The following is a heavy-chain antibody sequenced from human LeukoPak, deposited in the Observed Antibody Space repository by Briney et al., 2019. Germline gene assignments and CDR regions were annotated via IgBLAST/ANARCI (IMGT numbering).Heavy chain of an antibody. Sequence: PSETLSLTCAVSDDSISSSSYYWSWIRQPPAKGLEWIGTVNDGGSTYYSPSLKSRVTISLDTSNNQISLKLSSVTAADTAVYYCARKGVATMRDYWGQGTLVTVSS. J-gene: IGHJ4*02. CDR2: VNDGGST. V-gene: IGHV4-39*01. D-gene: IGHD5-24*01. CDR1: DDSISSSSYY. CDR3: ARKGVATMRDY.